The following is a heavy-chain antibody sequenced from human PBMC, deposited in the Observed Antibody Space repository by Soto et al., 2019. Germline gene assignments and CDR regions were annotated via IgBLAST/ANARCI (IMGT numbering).Heavy chain of an antibody. CDR2: INGDGSST. Sequence: EVRLVESGGGLVQPGASLRLSCVVSGFTISSYWMHWVRQAPGKGLVWVSRINGDGSSTNYADSVKGRFTISRDNAKNTLYLQMNTLRAEDTAVYYCAIAVAGPTAIAYWGQGNQVTVSS. J-gene: IGHJ4*02. V-gene: IGHV3-74*01. D-gene: IGHD6-19*01. CDR3: AIAVAGPTAIAY. CDR1: GFTISSYW.